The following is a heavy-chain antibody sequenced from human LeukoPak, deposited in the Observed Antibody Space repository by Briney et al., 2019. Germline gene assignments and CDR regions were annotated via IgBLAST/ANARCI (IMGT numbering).Heavy chain of an antibody. D-gene: IGHD3-22*01. CDR1: GDTFGSYA. CDR3: ARYYYDTSSVFDV. V-gene: IGHV1-2*02. J-gene: IGHJ3*01. Sequence: ASVKVSCKSPGDTFGSYAIIWVRQAPGQGLEWMGWINPNSGGTNYAQKFQGRVTMTRDTSISTAYMELSRLRSDDTAVYYCARYYYDTSSVFDVWGQGTRVTVSS. CDR2: INPNSGGT.